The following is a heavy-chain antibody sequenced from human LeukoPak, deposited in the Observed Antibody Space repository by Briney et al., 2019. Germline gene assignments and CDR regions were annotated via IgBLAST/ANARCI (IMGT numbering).Heavy chain of an antibody. CDR3: DLIPGGSWAFDF. D-gene: IGHD6-13*01. Sequence: ASVRDSPVPPEYSSSVALIYSGSLAPGQGLEWMAWINPNSGDTNYAQKFQGRVTMTRDTTISTVYMEMSRLRFDDTAVYYCDLIPGGSWAFDFWGQGTLVTVSS. CDR1: EYSSSVAL. J-gene: IGHJ4*02. V-gene: IGHV1-2*02. CDR2: INPNSGDT.